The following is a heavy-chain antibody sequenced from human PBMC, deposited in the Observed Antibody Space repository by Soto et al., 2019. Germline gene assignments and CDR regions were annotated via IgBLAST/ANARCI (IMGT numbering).Heavy chain of an antibody. CDR2: IYYTGNT. D-gene: IGHD6-19*01. CDR1: GVSISSSY. Sequence: SETLSLTCTVSGVSISSSYWGWIRQPPGKGLEWIGYIYYTGNTNYNPSLKSRVTISVDTSKNQFSLKLSSLTAADTAVFYCARANGGWYFDHWGQGTLVTVSS. CDR3: ARANGGWYFDH. V-gene: IGHV4-59*01. J-gene: IGHJ4*02.